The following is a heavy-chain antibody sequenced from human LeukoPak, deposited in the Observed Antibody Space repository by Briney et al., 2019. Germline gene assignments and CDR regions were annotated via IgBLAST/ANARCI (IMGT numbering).Heavy chain of an antibody. J-gene: IGHJ6*03. D-gene: IGHD6-13*01. V-gene: IGHV1-2*02. CDR3: ARGSSLYYYYFYMDV. CDR1: GYTFTSYY. Sequence: GASVKVSCKASGYTFTSYYMHWVRQAPGQGLEWMGWINPNSGGTNYAQKFQGRVTMTRDTSISTAYMELSRLRSDDTAVYYCARGSSLYYYYFYMDVWGKGTTVTVSS. CDR2: INPNSGGT.